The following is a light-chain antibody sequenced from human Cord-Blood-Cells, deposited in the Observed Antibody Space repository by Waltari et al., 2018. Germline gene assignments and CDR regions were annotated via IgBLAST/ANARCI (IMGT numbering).Light chain of an antibody. CDR2: DTS. CDR1: TGAVTSGHY. CDR3: LLSYSGARSYV. J-gene: IGLJ1*01. V-gene: IGLV7-46*01. Sequence: QAVVTQEPSLTVSPGGPVTLTCGSSTGAVTSGHYPYWFQQKPGQAPRTLIYDTSNKHSWTPARFSGSLLGGKAALTLSGAQPEDEAEYYCLLSYSGARSYVFGTGTKVTVL.